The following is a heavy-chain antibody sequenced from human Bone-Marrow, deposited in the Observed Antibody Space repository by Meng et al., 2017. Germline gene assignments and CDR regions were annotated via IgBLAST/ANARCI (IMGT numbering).Heavy chain of an antibody. CDR1: GYTFTSYY. CDR3: ANGDAVRRMDV. CDR2: INPSGGST. Sequence: ASVKVSCKASGYTFTSYYMHWVRQAPGQGLEWMGLINPSGGSTSYAQKFQGRVTMTRDTSTSTVYMELSSLRSEDTAVYYCANGDAVRRMDVWGQGTTVTVSS. D-gene: IGHD4-17*01. J-gene: IGHJ6*02. V-gene: IGHV1-46*01.